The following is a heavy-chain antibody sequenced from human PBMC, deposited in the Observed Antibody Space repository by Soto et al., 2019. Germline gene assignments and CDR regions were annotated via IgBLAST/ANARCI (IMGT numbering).Heavy chain of an antibody. Sequence: QLQLQESGPGLVKPSETLSLTCTVSGGSISSSSYYWGWIRQPPGKGLEWIGSIYYSGSTYYNPSLKSRVTISVDTSKNQFSLKLSSVTAADTAVYYCARAELRLWELSTADQDAFDIWGQGTMVTVSS. CDR2: IYYSGST. D-gene: IGHD3-16*02. CDR1: GGSISSSSYY. CDR3: ARAELRLWELSTADQDAFDI. V-gene: IGHV4-39*01. J-gene: IGHJ3*02.